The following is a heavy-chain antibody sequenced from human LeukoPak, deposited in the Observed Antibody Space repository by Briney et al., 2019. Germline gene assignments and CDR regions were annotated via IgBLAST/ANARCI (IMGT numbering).Heavy chain of an antibody. Sequence: GGSLRLSCAASGFYFSNYGMHWVRQAPGKGLERVSFIRYDGSYKYYADSVKGRFTISRDNSKNTLYLQMNSLRPEDTAVYYCAKAFPYDSSRYYSYYFDYWGQGTLVTVSS. CDR1: GFYFSNYG. V-gene: IGHV3-30*02. CDR2: IRYDGSYK. D-gene: IGHD3-22*01. J-gene: IGHJ4*02. CDR3: AKAFPYDSSRYYSYYFDY.